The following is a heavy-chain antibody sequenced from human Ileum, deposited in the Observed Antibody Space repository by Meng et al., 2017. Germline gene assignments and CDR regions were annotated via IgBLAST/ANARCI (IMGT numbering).Heavy chain of an antibody. CDR3: AGERWEKSYAW. V-gene: IGHV3-74*01. Sequence: EAQLGESGGGLVQPGGSLRLSCAASGFTFNNYWMHWVRQAPGKGLVWVSRINMDSSRTVYAESVKGRFTISRDNAKNMVYLQMNGLRAEDTAVYYCAGERWEKSYAWWGQGTLVTVSS. D-gene: IGHD1-26*01. CDR2: INMDSSRT. CDR1: GFTFNNYW. J-gene: IGHJ4*02.